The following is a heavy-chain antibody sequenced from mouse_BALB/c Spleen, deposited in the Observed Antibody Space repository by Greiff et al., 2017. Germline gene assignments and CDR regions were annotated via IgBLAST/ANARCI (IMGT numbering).Heavy chain of an antibody. Sequence: VQLKESGPGLVKPSQSLSLTCSVTGYSITSGYYWNWIRQFPGNKLEWMGYISYDGSNNYNPSLKNRISITRDTSKNQFFLKLNSVTTEDTATYYCARRPYYYGSSPYAMDYWGQGTSVTVSS. D-gene: IGHD1-1*01. CDR1: GYSITSGYY. CDR3: ARRPYYYGSSPYAMDY. V-gene: IGHV3-6*02. J-gene: IGHJ4*01. CDR2: ISYDGSN.